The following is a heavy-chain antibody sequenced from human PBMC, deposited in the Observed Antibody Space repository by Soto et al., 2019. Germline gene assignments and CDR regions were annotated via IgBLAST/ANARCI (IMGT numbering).Heavy chain of an antibody. D-gene: IGHD6-13*01. CDR2: INHSGST. J-gene: IGHJ5*02. CDR1: GGSFSGYY. Sequence: SETLSLTCAVYGGSFSGYYWSWIRQPPGKGLEWIGEINHSGSTNYNPSLKSRVTISVDTSKNQFSLKLSSVTAADTAVYYCARGIGSSWYFLSWWFAPWGQGTLVTVSS. CDR3: ARGIGSSWYFLSWWFAP. V-gene: IGHV4-34*01.